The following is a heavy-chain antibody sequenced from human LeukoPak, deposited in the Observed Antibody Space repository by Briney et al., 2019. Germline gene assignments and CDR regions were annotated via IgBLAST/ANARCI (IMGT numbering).Heavy chain of an antibody. Sequence: PSETLSLTCTVSGASISSTPSYWGWIRQPPGKGLEWIGSIYYTGTTYYSPSPKSRVTISIDTSNNRFSLRLTSVTAADTALYYCARRMPSSGYSYDFWGLGTLVSVSS. V-gene: IGHV4-39*01. CDR3: ARRMPSSGYSYDF. CDR1: GASISSTPSY. J-gene: IGHJ4*02. D-gene: IGHD6-13*01. CDR2: IYYTGTT.